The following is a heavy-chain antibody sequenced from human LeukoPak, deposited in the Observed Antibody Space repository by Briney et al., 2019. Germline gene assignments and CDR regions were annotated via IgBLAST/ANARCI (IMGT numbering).Heavy chain of an antibody. CDR3: ARTRYDYYDSSGEVSYYMDV. V-gene: IGHV4-4*07. J-gene: IGHJ6*03. CDR2: IYTSGST. CDR1: GGSTSTYY. Sequence: SETLSLTCTVSGGSTSTYYWSWIRQPAGKGLEWIGCIYTSGSTNYNPSLKSRVTMSVDTSKNQFSLKLSSVTAADTAVYYCARTRYDYYDSSGEVSYYMDVWGKGTTVTISS. D-gene: IGHD3-22*01.